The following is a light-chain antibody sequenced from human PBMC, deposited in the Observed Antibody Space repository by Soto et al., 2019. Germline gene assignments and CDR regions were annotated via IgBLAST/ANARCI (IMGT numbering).Light chain of an antibody. CDR1: QSVLYSSNNKNY. V-gene: IGKV4-1*01. Sequence: DIVMTQSPDSLAVSLGERATINCKSSQSVLYSSNNKNYLAWYQQKPGQPPKLLIYWASTRESGVPDRVSGRGSGTDFTLTISSLQAEDVAVYYCQQYYSVSFTFGGGTKVEIK. J-gene: IGKJ4*01. CDR3: QQYYSVSFT. CDR2: WAS.